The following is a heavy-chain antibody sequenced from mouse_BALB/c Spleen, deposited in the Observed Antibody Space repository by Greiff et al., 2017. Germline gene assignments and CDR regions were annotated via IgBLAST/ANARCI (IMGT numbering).Heavy chain of an antibody. Sequence: EVKVVESGGGLVQPGGSLKLSCAASGFTFSSYTMSWVRQTPEKRLEWVAYISNGGGSTYYPDTVKGRFTISRDNAKNTLYLQMSSLKSEDTAMYYCARQDDYGWFAYWGQGTLVTVSA. CDR2: ISNGGGST. CDR1: GFTFSSYT. D-gene: IGHD1-1*01. J-gene: IGHJ3*01. CDR3: ARQDDYGWFAY. V-gene: IGHV5-12-2*01.